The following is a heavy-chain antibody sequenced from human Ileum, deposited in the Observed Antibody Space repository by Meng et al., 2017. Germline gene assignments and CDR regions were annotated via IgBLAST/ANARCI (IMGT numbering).Heavy chain of an antibody. CDR3: ARVGAVASFDY. CDR1: VYTFTSYY. J-gene: IGHJ4*02. D-gene: IGHD6-19*01. Sequence: QVHVLQSGPEVKKPGASVRVYCKAVVYTFTSYYMHWVRQAPGQGLEWMGIINPSGGSTSYAQKFQGRVTMTRDTSTSTVYMELSSLRSEDTAVYYCARVGAVASFDYWGQGTLVTVSS. CDR2: INPSGGST. V-gene: IGHV1-46*01.